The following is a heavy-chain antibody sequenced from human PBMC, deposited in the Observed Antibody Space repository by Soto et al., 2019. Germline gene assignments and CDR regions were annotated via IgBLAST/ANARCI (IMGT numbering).Heavy chain of an antibody. Sequence: SETLSLTCTVSGDSISSYYWSWIRQPPGKALEWIGYISYSGSTNYNPSLKSRVTISIDTSKNQFSLKLRSATSADTAVYYCASGGYCSGSSCYEFHYWGQGTLVTVSS. V-gene: IGHV4-59*01. CDR3: ASGGYCSGSSCYEFHY. D-gene: IGHD2-15*01. CDR1: GDSISSYY. J-gene: IGHJ4*02. CDR2: ISYSGST.